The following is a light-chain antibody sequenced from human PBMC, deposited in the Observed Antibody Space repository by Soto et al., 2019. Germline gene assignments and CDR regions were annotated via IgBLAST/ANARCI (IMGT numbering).Light chain of an antibody. CDR3: CSYTSTSTWV. CDR1: SSDVGGYNY. Sequence: QSALTQPASVSGSPGQSITISCTGTSSDVGGYNYVSWYQQHPGKAPKLMIYEVNNRPSGLSNRFSGSKSGNTASLTVSGLQAEDEADYYCCSYTSTSTWVFGGGTQLTVL. J-gene: IGLJ3*02. V-gene: IGLV2-14*01. CDR2: EVN.